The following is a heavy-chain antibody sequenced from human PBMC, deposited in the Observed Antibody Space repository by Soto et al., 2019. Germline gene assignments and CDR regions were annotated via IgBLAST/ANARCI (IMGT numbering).Heavy chain of an antibody. Sequence: ASVKVSCKASGYTFTSYGISWVRQAPGQGLEWMGWISAYNGNTNYAQKLQGRVTMTTDTSTSTAYMELRSLRSDDTAVYYCARDTKDCSSTSCYTYYYYGMDVWGQGTTVTVS. J-gene: IGHJ6*02. V-gene: IGHV1-18*04. D-gene: IGHD2-2*02. CDR1: GYTFTSYG. CDR3: ARDTKDCSSTSCYTYYYYGMDV. CDR2: ISAYNGNT.